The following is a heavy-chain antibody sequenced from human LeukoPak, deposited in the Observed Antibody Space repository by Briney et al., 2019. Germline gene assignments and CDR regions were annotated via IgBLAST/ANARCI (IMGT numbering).Heavy chain of an antibody. J-gene: IGHJ5*02. V-gene: IGHV3-23*01. CDR1: GFTFSNYA. D-gene: IGHD6-19*01. CDR2: ISGSGANT. Sequence: GGSLRLSCAASGFTFSNYAMTWVRQVPGKGLDWVSGISGSGANTYYADSVKGRFTISRDNAKNSLYLQMNSLRAEDTAVYYCARDPTLGGTNWFDPWGQGTLVTVSS. CDR3: ARDPTLGGTNWFDP.